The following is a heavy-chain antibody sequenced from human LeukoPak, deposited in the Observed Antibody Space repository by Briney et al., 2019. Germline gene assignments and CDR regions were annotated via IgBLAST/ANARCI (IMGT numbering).Heavy chain of an antibody. Sequence: SETLSLTCAVYGGSFSGYYWSWIRQPPGKGLEWIGEINHSGSTNYNPSLKSRVTMSVDTSKNQFSLRLTSVTAADTAVYYCAGIISVAAGSGWFDPWGQGTLVTVSS. CDR3: AGIISVAAGSGWFDP. V-gene: IGHV4-34*01. CDR1: GGSFSGYY. CDR2: INHSGST. J-gene: IGHJ5*02. D-gene: IGHD6-19*01.